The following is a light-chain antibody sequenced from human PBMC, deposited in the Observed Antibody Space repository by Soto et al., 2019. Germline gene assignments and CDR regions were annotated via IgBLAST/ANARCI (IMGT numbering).Light chain of an antibody. CDR1: QIISNW. J-gene: IGKJ4*01. V-gene: IGKV1-5*01. CDR3: QQFSSYPLT. Sequence: DIQMTQSPSSLSASVGDRFTITCRASQIISNWLAWYQQKPGTAPKVLIYHASSRATGIPDRFSGGGSGTDFTLTISRLEPEDFAVYYCQQFSSYPLTFGGGTKVDIK. CDR2: HAS.